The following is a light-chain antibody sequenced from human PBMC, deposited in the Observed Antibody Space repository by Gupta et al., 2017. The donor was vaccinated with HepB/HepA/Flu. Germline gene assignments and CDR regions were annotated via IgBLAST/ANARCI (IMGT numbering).Light chain of an antibody. J-gene: IGLJ2*01. V-gene: IGLV3-1*01. CDR2: QDT. CDR3: QVWDSSTVV. CDR1: KLGDKY. Sequence: SYELTQPPSVSVSPGQTASITCSGDKLGDKYACWYQQKPGQSPVLVIYQDTKRPSGIPERFSGSNSGNTATLTISGTQTTYEADYYCQVWDSSTVVFGGGTKLTVL.